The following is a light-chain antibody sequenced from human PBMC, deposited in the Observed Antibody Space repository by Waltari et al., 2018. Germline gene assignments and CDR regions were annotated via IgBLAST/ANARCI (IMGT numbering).Light chain of an antibody. CDR2: GAS. CDR1: QSVSRT. V-gene: IGKV3-20*01. Sequence: EIVLTQSPGTLPLSPGERATLSCRASQSVSRTLAWYQQKPGQAPRLLIYGASTSATGIPDRFSGSGSGTDFSLTISRLEPEDFAVYYCQHYVRLPVTFGQGTKVEIK. CDR3: QHYVRLPVT. J-gene: IGKJ1*01.